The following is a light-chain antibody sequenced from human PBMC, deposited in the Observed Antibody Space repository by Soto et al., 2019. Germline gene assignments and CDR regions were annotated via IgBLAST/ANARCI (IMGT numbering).Light chain of an antibody. CDR2: GSS. CDR3: QQYNNWPLT. CDR1: QSVSSN. V-gene: IGKV3-15*01. Sequence: EIMMTQSPATLSVFPEERATLSCRASQSVSSNLAWYQQKPGQAPRLLISGSSTRATGIPARFSGSGSGTEFTLTISSLQSQDFAVYYCQQYNNWPLTFGGGTKVEIK. J-gene: IGKJ4*01.